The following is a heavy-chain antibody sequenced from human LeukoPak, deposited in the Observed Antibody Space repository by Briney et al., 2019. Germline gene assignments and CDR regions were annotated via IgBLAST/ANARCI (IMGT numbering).Heavy chain of an antibody. Sequence: ASVKVSCNASGYTFTSYAMNWVRQAPGQGLEWMGWINTNTGNPTYAQGFTGRFVFSLDTSVTTAYLQISSLKAEDTAVYYGARDREHIVVVTPTPYYYYMDVWGKGTTVTVSS. CDR1: GYTFTSYA. CDR3: ARDREHIVVVTPTPYYYYMDV. CDR2: INTNTGNP. V-gene: IGHV7-4-1*02. D-gene: IGHD2-21*02. J-gene: IGHJ6*03.